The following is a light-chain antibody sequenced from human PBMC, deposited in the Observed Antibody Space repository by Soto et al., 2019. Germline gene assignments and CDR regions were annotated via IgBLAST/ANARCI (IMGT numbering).Light chain of an antibody. CDR1: QSISTS. CDR2: QAS. CDR3: QQRSDWSLT. V-gene: IGKV3-11*01. Sequence: EIVLTQSRATLSLSPGERATLSCRASQSISTSLAWYQQKRGQAPRLLIYQASNRATGIPSRFGGSGSGTDFTLTISSLEPEDFAVYYCQQRSDWSLTFGGGTRVEIK. J-gene: IGKJ4*01.